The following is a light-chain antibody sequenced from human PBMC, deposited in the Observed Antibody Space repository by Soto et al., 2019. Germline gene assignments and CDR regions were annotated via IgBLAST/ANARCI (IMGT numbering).Light chain of an antibody. V-gene: IGLV2-11*01. CDR3: CSYADTFFVV. J-gene: IGLJ2*01. CDR2: DVS. Sequence: QSALTQPASVSGSPGQSITISCTGTSSDVGGYNYVSWYQQHPGKAPKVIIYDVSKRPSGVPDRFSGSKSGNTASLTISGLQAGDEADYYCCSYADTFFVVFGGWTKLTVL. CDR1: SSDVGGYNY.